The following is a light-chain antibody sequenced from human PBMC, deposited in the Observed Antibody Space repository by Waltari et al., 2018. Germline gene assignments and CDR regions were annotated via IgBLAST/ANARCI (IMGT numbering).Light chain of an antibody. V-gene: IGKV4-1*01. Sequence: VMTPSPASLAVSLRERASITCQSSQSLLYSSNNKNYLAWYQQKPGQPPKLLIYWASTRESGVPDRFSGSGSGTDFTLTISSLQAEDVAVYYCQQYYSTPLTFGQGTKVEIK. CDR3: QQYYSTPLT. CDR1: QSLLYSSNNKNY. CDR2: WAS. J-gene: IGKJ1*01.